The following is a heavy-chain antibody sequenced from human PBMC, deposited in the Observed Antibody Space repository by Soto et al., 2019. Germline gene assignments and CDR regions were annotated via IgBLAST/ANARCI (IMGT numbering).Heavy chain of an antibody. CDR2: IYHSGST. J-gene: IGHJ5*02. V-gene: IGHV4-30-2*03. CDR1: GGSISRGGYS. D-gene: IGHD1-26*01. Sequence: SETLSLTCAVSGGSISRGGYSWSWIRQPPGKGLEWIGYIYHSGSTYYNPSLKSRVTISVDTSKNQFSLKLGSVTAADTAVYYCATQEVGGSYVYTFDPWGQGTLVTVSS. CDR3: ATQEVGGSYVYTFDP.